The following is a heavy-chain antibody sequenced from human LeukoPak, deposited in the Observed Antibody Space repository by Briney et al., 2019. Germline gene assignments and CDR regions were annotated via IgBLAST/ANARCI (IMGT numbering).Heavy chain of an antibody. CDR1: GFIVSNTY. CDR3: ARDHTPGIAAAGTQDAFDI. V-gene: IGHV3-53*01. D-gene: IGHD6-13*01. J-gene: IGHJ3*02. Sequence: PGGSLRLSCAASGFIVSNTYMTWVRQAPGKGLEWVSVIYSGGSTFYADSVKGRFTISRDNSKNTLYLQMNSLRAEDTAVYYCARDHTPGIAAAGTQDAFDIWGQGTMVTVSS. CDR2: IYSGGST.